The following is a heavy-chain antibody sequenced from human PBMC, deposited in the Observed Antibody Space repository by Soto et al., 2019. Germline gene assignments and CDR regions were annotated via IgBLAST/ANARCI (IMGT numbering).Heavy chain of an antibody. CDR2: ISDSGVST. CDR1: RCTFSISA. V-gene: IGHV3-23*01. CDR3: AKETHNGSSHFDY. J-gene: IGHJ4*02. Sequence: LRISCAACRCTFSISAMSLVCKAPGKGLDWVSSISDSGVSTYYADSVKGRFTISRDNSKSTLYLQMNSLRAEDTAVYYCAKETHNGSSHFDYWGQGTLVTVSS. D-gene: IGHD3-10*01.